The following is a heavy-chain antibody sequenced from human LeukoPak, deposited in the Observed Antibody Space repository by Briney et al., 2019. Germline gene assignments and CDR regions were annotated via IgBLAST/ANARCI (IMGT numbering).Heavy chain of an antibody. Sequence: GGSLRLSCAASGFTFSSYSMNWVRQAPGKGPEWVSSISSSSSYIYYADSVKGRFTISRDNAKNSLYLQMNSLRAEDTAVYYCARALVKYSSSPGYFDYWGQGTLVTVSS. J-gene: IGHJ4*02. CDR1: GFTFSSYS. CDR2: ISSSSSYI. D-gene: IGHD6-6*01. V-gene: IGHV3-21*01. CDR3: ARALVKYSSSPGYFDY.